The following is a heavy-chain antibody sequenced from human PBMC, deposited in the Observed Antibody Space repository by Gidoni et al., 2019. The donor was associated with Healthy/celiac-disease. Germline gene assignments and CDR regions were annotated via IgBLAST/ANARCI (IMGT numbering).Heavy chain of an antibody. CDR3: AKDIRGTTMVRTHGGMDV. CDR2: ISWNSGSI. Sequence: EVQMVESGGGLVQPGRSLRLSCAAAGFTVDDYAMHWVRQAPGKGLEWVSGISWNSGSIGYADSVKGRFTISRDNAKNSLYLQMNSLRAEDTALYYCAKDIRGTTMVRTHGGMDVWGQGTTVTVSS. CDR1: GFTVDDYA. D-gene: IGHD3-10*01. V-gene: IGHV3-9*01. J-gene: IGHJ6*02.